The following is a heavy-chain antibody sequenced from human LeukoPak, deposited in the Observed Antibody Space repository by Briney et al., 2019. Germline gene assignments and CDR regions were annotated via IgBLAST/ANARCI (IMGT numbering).Heavy chain of an antibody. CDR2: IYYSGST. D-gene: IGHD6-19*01. CDR1: GGSISSSSYY. J-gene: IGHJ6*03. V-gene: IGHV4-39*07. CDR3: ARRISSGWPYYYYYMDV. Sequence: KPSETLSLTCTVSGGSISSSSYYWGWIRQPPGKGLEWIGSIYYSGSTYYNPSLKSRVTISVDTSKNQFSLKLSSVTAADTAVYYCARRISSGWPYYYYYMDVWGKGTTVTVSS.